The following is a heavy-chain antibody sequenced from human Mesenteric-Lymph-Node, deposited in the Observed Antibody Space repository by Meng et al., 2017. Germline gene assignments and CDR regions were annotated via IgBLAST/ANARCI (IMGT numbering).Heavy chain of an antibody. Sequence: QVQLVQSGAEVKKPGASGKVSCKAPGHTFTSYAINWVRQAPGHGLEWMGWISGYNGNTNYAQKFQGRVTITVDTSATTAYMDLSSLRSEDTAVYYCATEVNIGLGYWGQGTLVTVSS. CDR2: ISGYNGNT. CDR1: GHTFTSYA. J-gene: IGHJ4*02. CDR3: ATEVNIGLGY. V-gene: IGHV1-18*04. D-gene: IGHD7-27*01.